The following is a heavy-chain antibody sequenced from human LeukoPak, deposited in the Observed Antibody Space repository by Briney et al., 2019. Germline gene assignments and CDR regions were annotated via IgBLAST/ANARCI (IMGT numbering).Heavy chain of an antibody. D-gene: IGHD2-2*01. CDR1: GGTFSSYT. J-gene: IGHJ5*02. CDR3: ARTYCSSTSCYTQWFDP. CDR2: IIPMLGIV. V-gene: IGHV1-69*02. Sequence: SVKVSCKTSGGTFSSYTISWVRQAPGQGLEWMSSIIPMLGIVNYAQKLKGRVTITADQSTSTAYMELSSLRSEDTAIYYCARTYCSSTSCYTQWFDPWGQGTLVTVSS.